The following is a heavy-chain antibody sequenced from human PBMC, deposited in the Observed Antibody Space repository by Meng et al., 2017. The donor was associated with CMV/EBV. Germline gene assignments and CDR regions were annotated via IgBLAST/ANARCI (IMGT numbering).Heavy chain of an antibody. CDR1: GGSISSGGYY. V-gene: IGHV4-31*03. CDR3: ARLSLGPTGHWFDP. Sequence: SETLSLTCTVSGGSISSGGYYWSWIRQHPGKGLEWIGYIYYSGSTYYNPSLKSRVTISVDTSKNQFPLKLSSVTAADTAVYYCARLSLGPTGHWFDPWGQGTLVTVSS. J-gene: IGHJ5*02. D-gene: IGHD1-26*01. CDR2: IYYSGST.